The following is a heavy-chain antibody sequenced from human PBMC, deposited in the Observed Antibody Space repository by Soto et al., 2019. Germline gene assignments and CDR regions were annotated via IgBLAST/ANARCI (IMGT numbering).Heavy chain of an antibody. Sequence: QITLKESGPTLVEPTQTLTLTCSFSGFSLSTTGVGVGWLRQAPGKALECLGIIYWDGDRRYNPSLNNRLSITKDTSNNQVVLTMTYMEPVDTATYYCAHRGMYSTSWDVGWFDPWGQGTLVTVS. J-gene: IGHJ5*02. D-gene: IGHD5-18*01. CDR1: GFSLSTTGVG. V-gene: IGHV2-5*02. CDR3: AHRGMYSTSWDVGWFDP. CDR2: IYWDGDR.